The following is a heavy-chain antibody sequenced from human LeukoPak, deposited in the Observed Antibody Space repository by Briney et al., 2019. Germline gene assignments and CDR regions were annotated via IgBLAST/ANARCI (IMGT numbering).Heavy chain of an antibody. CDR2: ISGSGDSA. Sequence: GGSLRLSCAASGFTFSSFAMSWVRQAPGKGLEWVSAISGSGDSAYYADSVEGRFTISRDNSKTTLYLQMNSLRPEDTAVYYCAKLRSSSCYEPFDYRGQGTLVTVSS. V-gene: IGHV3-23*01. J-gene: IGHJ4*02. D-gene: IGHD2-2*01. CDR1: GFTFSSFA. CDR3: AKLRSSSCYEPFDY.